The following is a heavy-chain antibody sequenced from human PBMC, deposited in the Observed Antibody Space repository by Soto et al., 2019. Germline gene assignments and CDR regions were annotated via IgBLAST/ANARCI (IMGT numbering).Heavy chain of an antibody. CDR1: GYTFTGSY. J-gene: IGHJ6*02. D-gene: IGHD3-10*01. V-gene: IGHV1-2*02. CDR3: ARGVLLWPDYGMDV. CDR2: ISPNSGGT. Sequence: ASVKVSCKASGYTFTGSYMHWVRQAPGQGLEWMGWISPNSGGTNYAQKFQGRVTMTRDTSISTAYMELSRLRSDDTAVYYRARGVLLWPDYGMDVWGQGTTVTVSS.